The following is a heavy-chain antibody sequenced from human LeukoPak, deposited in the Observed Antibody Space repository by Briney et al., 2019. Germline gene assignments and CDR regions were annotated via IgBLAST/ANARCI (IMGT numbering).Heavy chain of an antibody. J-gene: IGHJ6*03. CDR1: GYPVTSYG. Sequence: ASVKLCCSASGYPVTSYGIIWLPQAPGQGLEGRGWSSAYNSNTNYAQKLQGTVTITTDTSTSTAYMELRSLRSDDTAVYYCARVKFGELRYYYSYMGGWGKGTTVTISS. V-gene: IGHV1-18*01. CDR3: ARVKFGELRYYYSYMGG. CDR2: SSAYNSNT. D-gene: IGHD3-10*01.